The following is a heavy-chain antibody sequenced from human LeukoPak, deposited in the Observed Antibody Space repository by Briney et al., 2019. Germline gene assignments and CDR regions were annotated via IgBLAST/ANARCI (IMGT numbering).Heavy chain of an antibody. V-gene: IGHV3-53*01. D-gene: IGHD3-10*01. CDR3: AKTYYYGSGNDY. CDR1: GFTVSSDY. Sequence: GGSLRLSCAASGFTVSSDYMSWVRQAPGKGLEWVSVIYSGGNTYYADSVKGRFTISRDNSKNTLYLQMNSLRAEDTAVYYCAKTYYYGSGNDYWGQGTLVTVSS. J-gene: IGHJ4*02. CDR2: IYSGGNT.